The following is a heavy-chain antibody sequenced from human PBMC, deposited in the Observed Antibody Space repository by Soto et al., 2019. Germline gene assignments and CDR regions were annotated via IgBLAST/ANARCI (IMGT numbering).Heavy chain of an antibody. CDR1: GGSISSGGYS. CDR3: ARPGDAYGLDV. CDR2: IYHSGST. Sequence: PSETLSLTCAVSGGSISSGGYSWSWIRQPPGKGLEWIGYIYHSGSTYYNPSLKSRVTISVDRSKNQFSLKLSSVTAADTAVYYCARPGDAYGLDVWGQGTTVTVSS. D-gene: IGHD2-21*02. V-gene: IGHV4-30-2*01. J-gene: IGHJ6*02.